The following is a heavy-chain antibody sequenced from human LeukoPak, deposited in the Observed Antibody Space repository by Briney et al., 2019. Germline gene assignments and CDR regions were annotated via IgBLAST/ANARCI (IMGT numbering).Heavy chain of an antibody. J-gene: IGHJ4*02. CDR1: GFAFNDFA. CDR2: IRRDGSHK. Sequence: PGGSLRLSCAAPGFAFNDFAMYWVRQAPGKGLDWVALIRRDGSHKYYAHSIKGRFTISRDNSKNTLYLQMSSLRAEDTAVYYCAKSSIMFAAGRLGSIDFWGQGTLVTVSS. V-gene: IGHV3-30*02. CDR3: AKSSIMFAAGRLGSIDF. D-gene: IGHD6-25*01.